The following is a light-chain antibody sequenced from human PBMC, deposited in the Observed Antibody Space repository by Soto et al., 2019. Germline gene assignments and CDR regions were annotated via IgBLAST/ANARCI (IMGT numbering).Light chain of an antibody. V-gene: IGLV1-44*01. CDR2: SNT. CDR1: SSNIGSRT. CDR3: AAWDDSLNGHV. J-gene: IGLJ2*01. Sequence: QLVLTQPPSASGTPGQRITISCSGSSSNIGSRTVNWYQQFPGTAPKVLIYSNTQRPSGVPDRFSASKSGTTASLAISGLQSEDEADYYCAAWDDSLNGHVFGGGTKLTVL.